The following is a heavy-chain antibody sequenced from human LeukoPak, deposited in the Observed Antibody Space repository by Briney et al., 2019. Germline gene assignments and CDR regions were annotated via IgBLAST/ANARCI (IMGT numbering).Heavy chain of an antibody. J-gene: IGHJ4*02. D-gene: IGHD4-17*01. CDR3: VRDDAGDDNYFDY. V-gene: IGHV3-33*01. CDR2: IWYDGGTK. Sequence: GGSLRLSCAASGFTFSSYGTHWVRQAPGKGLEWVAVIWYDGGTKYYADSVKGRFIISRDNSKNTLYLQMNSLRAEDTAVYYCVRDDAGDDNYFDYCGQRTLVTVSS. CDR1: GFTFSSYG.